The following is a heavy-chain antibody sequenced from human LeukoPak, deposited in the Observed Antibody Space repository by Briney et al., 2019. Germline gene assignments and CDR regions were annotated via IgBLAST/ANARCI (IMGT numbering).Heavy chain of an antibody. J-gene: IGHJ4*02. Sequence: GGSLRLSCAASGFTVSSTYMSWVRQAPGKGLEWVSVIYSGGSTYYADSVKGRFTISRDNSKNTLYLQMNSLRAEDTAVYYCARDLAVGGYYSDYWGQGTLVTVSS. CDR2: IYSGGST. CDR3: ARDLAVGGYYSDY. CDR1: GFTVSSTY. V-gene: IGHV3-53*01. D-gene: IGHD3-22*01.